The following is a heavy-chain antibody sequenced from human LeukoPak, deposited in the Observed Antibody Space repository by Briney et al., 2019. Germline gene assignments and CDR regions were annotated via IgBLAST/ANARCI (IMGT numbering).Heavy chain of an antibody. D-gene: IGHD6-19*01. Sequence: PGRSLRLSCAASGFTFSSYAMHWVRQAPGKGLEWVAVISYDGSNKYYADSVKGRFTISRDNSKNMLYLQMNSLRAEDTAVYYCARYERSSGFKAFDIWGQGTMVTVSS. CDR2: ISYDGSNK. CDR3: ARYERSSGFKAFDI. J-gene: IGHJ3*02. V-gene: IGHV3-30-3*01. CDR1: GFTFSSYA.